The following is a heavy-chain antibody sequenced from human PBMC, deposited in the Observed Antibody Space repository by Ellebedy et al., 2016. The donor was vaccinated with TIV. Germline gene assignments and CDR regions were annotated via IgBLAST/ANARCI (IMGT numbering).Heavy chain of an antibody. CDR1: GFTFSDHY. Sequence: GESLKISXAASGFTFSDHYMDWVRQAPGKGLEWVGRTRNKANSYSTEYAASVKGRFTISRDVSKNSLYLQMDSLKTEDTAVYYCAGRGGSSWGQGTLVTVSS. J-gene: IGHJ4*02. CDR2: TRNKANSYST. CDR3: AGRGGSS. V-gene: IGHV3-72*01. D-gene: IGHD3-10*01.